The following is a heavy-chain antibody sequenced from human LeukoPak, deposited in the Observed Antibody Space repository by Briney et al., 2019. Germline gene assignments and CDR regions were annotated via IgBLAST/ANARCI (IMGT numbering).Heavy chain of an antibody. CDR3: ARGYSSSWYFNWFDP. J-gene: IGHJ5*02. V-gene: IGHV4-38-2*02. Sequence: SETLSLTCTVSGYSISTSYYWGWIRQPPGKGLEWIGSIYHSGNTYYNPSLKSRVTISVDTSKNQFSLKLNSVTAADTAVYYCARGYSSSWYFNWFDPWGQGTLVTVSS. D-gene: IGHD6-13*01. CDR2: IYHSGNT. CDR1: GYSISTSYY.